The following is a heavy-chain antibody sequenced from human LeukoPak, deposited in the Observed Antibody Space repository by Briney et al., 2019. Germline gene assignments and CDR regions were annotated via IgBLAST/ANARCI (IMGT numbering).Heavy chain of an antibody. V-gene: IGHV4-59*01. D-gene: IGHD3-10*01. CDR2: ISYSGSI. Sequence: TSETLSLTCTVSGGSISSYYWSWIRQPPGKGLGWIGYISYSGSINYNPSLKSRVTMSVDTSKNQFSLKLSSVTAADTAVYYCARVKGREGSTVIIDYWGQGTLVTVSS. CDR3: ARVKGREGSTVIIDY. J-gene: IGHJ4*02. CDR1: GGSISSYY.